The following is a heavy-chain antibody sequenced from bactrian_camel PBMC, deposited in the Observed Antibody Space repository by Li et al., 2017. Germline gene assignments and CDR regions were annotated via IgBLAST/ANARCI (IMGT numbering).Heavy chain of an antibody. J-gene: IGHJ4*01. V-gene: IGHV3S55*01. D-gene: IGHD2*01. CDR3: AADVNLGMSDGYCYGVEN. Sequence: HVQLVESGGDSVQTGSSLRLSCVGSGYCMGWFRRAPGKEREGVAAIDSDGKTYYAESVKGRFTISRDDAKNTLLLQMDSLKPEDTGIYQCAADVNLGMSDGYCYGVENWGQGTQVTVS. CDR1: GYC. CDR2: IDSDGKT.